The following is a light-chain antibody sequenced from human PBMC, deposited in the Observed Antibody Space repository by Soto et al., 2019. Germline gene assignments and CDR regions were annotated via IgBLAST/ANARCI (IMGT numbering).Light chain of an antibody. CDR3: MQALQSPFT. J-gene: IGKJ3*01. CDR2: LTS. CDR1: QSLLHSNGYKY. Sequence: DIVMTQSPLSLPVTPGEPASISCRSSQSLLHSNGYKYLNWYLQKPGQSPLLLIYLTSTRASGVPDRFSGSVSGTDFTLKIIKVEADDVGVYYCMQALQSPFTFGPGTKVYIK. V-gene: IGKV2-28*01.